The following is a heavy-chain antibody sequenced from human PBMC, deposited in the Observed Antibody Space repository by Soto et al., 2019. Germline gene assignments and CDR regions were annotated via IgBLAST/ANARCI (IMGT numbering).Heavy chain of an antibody. CDR3: ARYRGISAPPSFGSDY. V-gene: IGHV1-69*01. Sequence: QVQLVQSGAEVKKPGSSVKVSCKASGGTFSSYAISWVRQAPGQGLEWMGGIIPIFGTANYAQKCQGRLTITADESTSTAYMELSSLRSEDTAVYYCARYRGISAPPSFGSDYWGQGTLVTVSS. CDR2: IIPIFGTA. J-gene: IGHJ4*02. CDR1: GGTFSSYA. D-gene: IGHD3-10*01.